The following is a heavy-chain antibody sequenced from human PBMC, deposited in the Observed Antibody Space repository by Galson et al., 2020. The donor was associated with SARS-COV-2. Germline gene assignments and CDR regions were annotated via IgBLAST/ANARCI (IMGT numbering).Heavy chain of an antibody. J-gene: IGHJ6*02. CDR3: ARDLGYDILTGYWGFSDGMDV. CDR2: IYYSGST. Sequence: SETLSLTCTVSGGSISSSSYYWGWIRQPPGKGLEWIGSIYYSGSTYYTPSLKSRVTISVDTSKNQFSLKLSSVTAADTAVYYCARDLGYDILTGYWGFSDGMDVWGQGTTVTVSS. D-gene: IGHD3-9*01. V-gene: IGHV4-39*07. CDR1: GGSISSSSYY.